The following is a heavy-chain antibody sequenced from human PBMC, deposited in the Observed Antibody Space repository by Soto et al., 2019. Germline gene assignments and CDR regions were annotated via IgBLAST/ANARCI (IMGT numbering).Heavy chain of an antibody. V-gene: IGHV3-23*01. CDR1: GFCFVTFV. CDR3: AKNGQWLATPPEA. CDR2: ITDSGYTA. J-gene: IGHJ4*02. Sequence: GSLRLXCAASGFCFVTFVMACLLQSPGWGLEWVASITDSGYTASYAETVEGRFTVSRDNSKNKLHLQMNDLRAEDTATYYCAKNGQWLATPPEAWGQGTLVTVSS. D-gene: IGHD6-19*01.